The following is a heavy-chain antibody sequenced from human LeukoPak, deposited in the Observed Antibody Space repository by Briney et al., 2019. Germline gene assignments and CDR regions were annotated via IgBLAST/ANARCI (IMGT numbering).Heavy chain of an antibody. Sequence: PGGSLRVSCAASGFTFSNYAMSWVRQAPGKGLEWVSAISGSGGSTYYADSVKGRFTISRDNSKNTLYLQMNSLRAEDTAVYYCAKVGLWFGELLSGDEGWGQGTLVTVSS. D-gene: IGHD3-10*01. CDR3: AKVGLWFGELLSGDEG. J-gene: IGHJ4*02. CDR2: ISGSGGST. V-gene: IGHV3-23*01. CDR1: GFTFSNYA.